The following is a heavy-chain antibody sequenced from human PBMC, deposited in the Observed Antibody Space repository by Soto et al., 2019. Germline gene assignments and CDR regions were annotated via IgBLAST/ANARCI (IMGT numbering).Heavy chain of an antibody. CDR2: ITNNGRST. J-gene: IGHJ4*02. CDR3: ASAHNDGYYDY. V-gene: IGHV3-64*07. Sequence: EVQLVESGGGLVQPGGSLRLSCAAFGFTFSSYAMHWVRQAPGKGLEYVSAITNNGRSTYYADSVKGRFTISRDNFKNTLYLQMGSLRPDDMAVYYCASAHNDGYYDYWGQGTLVTVSS. D-gene: IGHD1-1*01. CDR1: GFTFSSYA.